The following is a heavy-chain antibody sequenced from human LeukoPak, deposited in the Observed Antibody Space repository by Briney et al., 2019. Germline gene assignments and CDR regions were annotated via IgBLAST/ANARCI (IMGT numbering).Heavy chain of an antibody. CDR3: ARSYVDTAMVPGY. Sequence: KTGGSLRLSCAASGFTFSSYSMNWVRQAPGKGLEWVSSISSSSSYIYYADSVKGRFTISRDNAKNSLYLQMNSLRAEDTAVYYCARSYVDTAMVPGYWGQGTLVTVSS. CDR2: ISSSSSYI. J-gene: IGHJ4*02. CDR1: GFTFSSYS. D-gene: IGHD5-18*01. V-gene: IGHV3-21*01.